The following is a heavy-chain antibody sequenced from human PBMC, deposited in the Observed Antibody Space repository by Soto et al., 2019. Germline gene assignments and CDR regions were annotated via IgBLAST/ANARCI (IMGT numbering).Heavy chain of an antibody. D-gene: IGHD6-19*01. CDR2: ISWNSGSI. J-gene: IGHJ3*02. Sequence: GGSLRLSCAASGFTFDDHAMHWVRQAPGKGLEWVSGISWNSGSIGYADSVKGRFTISRDNAKNSLYLQMNSLRAEDTALYYCAKVSGWYRGAFDIWGQGTMVTVSS. CDR3: AKVSGWYRGAFDI. CDR1: GFTFDDHA. V-gene: IGHV3-9*01.